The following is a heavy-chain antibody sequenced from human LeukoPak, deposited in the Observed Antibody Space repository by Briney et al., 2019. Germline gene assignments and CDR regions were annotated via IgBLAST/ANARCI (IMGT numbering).Heavy chain of an antibody. Sequence: ASVKVSCKASGYTFTSYTITWVRQAPGQGLEWMGIINPSGGSTSYAQKFQGRVTMTRDMSTSTVYMELSSLRSEDTAVYYCARIGAAENDDAFDIWGQGTMVTVSS. J-gene: IGHJ3*02. V-gene: IGHV1-46*01. D-gene: IGHD6-13*01. CDR3: ARIGAAENDDAFDI. CDR2: INPSGGST. CDR1: GYTFTSYT.